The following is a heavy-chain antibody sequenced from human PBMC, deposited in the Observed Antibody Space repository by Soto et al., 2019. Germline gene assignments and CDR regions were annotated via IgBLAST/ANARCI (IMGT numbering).Heavy chain of an antibody. D-gene: IGHD3-10*01. CDR3: ARGGYYYGSGSYYNPHYFDY. J-gene: IGHJ4*02. CDR2: INPNSGGT. CDR1: GYTFTGYY. V-gene: IGHV1-2*04. Sequence: ASVKVSCKASGYTFTGYYMHWVRQAPGQGLEWTGWINPNSGGTNYAQKFQGWVTMTRDTSISTAYMELSRLRSDDTAVYYCARGGYYYGSGSYYNPHYFDYWGQGTLVTVSS.